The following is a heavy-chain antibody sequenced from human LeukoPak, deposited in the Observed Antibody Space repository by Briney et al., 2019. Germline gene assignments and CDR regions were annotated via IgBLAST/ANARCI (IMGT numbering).Heavy chain of an antibody. D-gene: IGHD3-3*01. CDR2: INPSGGST. V-gene: IGHV1-46*01. CDR1: GYTFTSYY. Sequence: ASVKVSCKASGYTFTSYYMHWVRQAPGQGLEWMGIINPSGGSTSYARKFQGRVTMTRDTSTSTVYMELSSLRSEDTAVYYCARDKDVLRFLEWLLPYYYYGMDVWGQGTTVTVSS. J-gene: IGHJ6*02. CDR3: ARDKDVLRFLEWLLPYYYYGMDV.